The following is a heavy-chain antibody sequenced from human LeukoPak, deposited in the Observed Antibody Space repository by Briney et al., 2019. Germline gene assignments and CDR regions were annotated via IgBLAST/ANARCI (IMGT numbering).Heavy chain of an antibody. CDR3: ARGRWLPLPDF. Sequence: GGSLRLSCAASGFIFSNYVIHWVRQAPGKGLEWIVVISDDGTNKNYGESVKGRFTISRDDSKNTVYLQMNSLRAEDTAVYYCARGRWLPLPDFWGQGTLVTVSS. J-gene: IGHJ4*02. CDR2: ISDDGTNK. D-gene: IGHD5-24*01. V-gene: IGHV3-30*03. CDR1: GFIFSNYV.